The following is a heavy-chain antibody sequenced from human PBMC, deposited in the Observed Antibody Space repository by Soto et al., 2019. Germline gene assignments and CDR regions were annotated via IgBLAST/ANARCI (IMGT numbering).Heavy chain of an antibody. J-gene: IGHJ4*02. CDR1: GFTFSSYA. D-gene: IGHD3-22*01. V-gene: IGHV3-23*01. CDR3: AKEEGNNYYDSSGYYYEVRCFDY. CDR2: IRGSGSST. Sequence: PGGSLRLSCAASGFTFSSYAMHWVRQAPGKGLEWVAVIRGSGSSTYYADSVKGRFTISRDNSKNTLYLQMNSLRAEDTAVYYCAKEEGNNYYDSSGYYYEVRCFDYWGQGTLVTVSS.